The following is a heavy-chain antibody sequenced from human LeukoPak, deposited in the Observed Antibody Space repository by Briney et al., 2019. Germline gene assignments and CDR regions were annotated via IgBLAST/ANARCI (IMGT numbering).Heavy chain of an antibody. D-gene: IGHD3-10*01. CDR2: ISSSSSYI. CDR1: GFTFSSYS. Sequence: GGSLRLSCAASGFTFSSYSMNWVRQAPGKGLEWVSSISSSSSYIYYADSVKGRFTISRDNAKNSLYLQMNSLRAEDTAVYYCAKTMVRDTPDWGGYWGQGTLVTVSS. J-gene: IGHJ4*02. V-gene: IGHV3-21*04. CDR3: AKTMVRDTPDWGGY.